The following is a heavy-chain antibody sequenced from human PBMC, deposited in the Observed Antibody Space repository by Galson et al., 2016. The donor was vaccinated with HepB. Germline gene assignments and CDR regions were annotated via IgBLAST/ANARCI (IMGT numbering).Heavy chain of an antibody. V-gene: IGHV3-11*06. CDR3: ASPSGRYSIHTSDL. CDR1: GFTFSNYY. J-gene: IGHJ4*02. Sequence: SLRLSCAASGFTFSNYYMSWIRQAPGKGLEWVAYISPSTTHINYADSVMGRFTVSRDNAKNSLYLQMNSLGTEDTAVYYCASPSGRYSIHTSDLWGQGILVTVSS. D-gene: IGHD1-26*01. CDR2: ISPSTTHI.